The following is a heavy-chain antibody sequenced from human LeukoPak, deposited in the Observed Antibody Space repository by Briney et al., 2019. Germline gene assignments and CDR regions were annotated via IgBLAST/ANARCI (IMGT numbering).Heavy chain of an antibody. V-gene: IGHV1-3*01. D-gene: IGHD1-14*01. CDR2: INAGNGNT. CDR3: ARGITLGLGY. Sequence: ASVNVSCKASGYTFTSYAMNWVRQAPGQGLEWMGWINAGNGNTKYSQKFQGRVTITRDTSASTAYMELSSLRSEDTAVYYCARGITLGLGYWGQGTLVTVSS. CDR1: GYTFTSYA. J-gene: IGHJ4*02.